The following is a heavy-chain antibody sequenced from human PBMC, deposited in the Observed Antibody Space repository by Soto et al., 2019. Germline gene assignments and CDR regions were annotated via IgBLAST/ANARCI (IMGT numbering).Heavy chain of an antibody. Sequence: EVQLVESGGGLVQPGGSLRLSCAASGFAFDYYNMNWVRQAPGRGLEWVSYISGSSRTKYYADSVKGRFTISRDNAKNSVYLQMNSLRDDDTAVYYCTRDGGGGDRSDYWGQGTLVTVSS. D-gene: IGHD2-21*02. CDR3: TRDGGGGDRSDY. CDR2: ISGSSRTK. CDR1: GFAFDYYN. J-gene: IGHJ4*02. V-gene: IGHV3-48*02.